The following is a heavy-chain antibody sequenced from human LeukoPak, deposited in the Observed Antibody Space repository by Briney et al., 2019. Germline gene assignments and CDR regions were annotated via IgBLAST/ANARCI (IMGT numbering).Heavy chain of an antibody. CDR1: GGSISSYY. V-gene: IGHV4-59*01. CDR2: IYYSGST. J-gene: IGHJ4*02. CDR3: ARGRPHYYDILTGYIEAYYFDY. D-gene: IGHD3-9*01. Sequence: SETLSLTCTVSGGSISSYYWSWIRQPPGKGLEWIGYIYYSGSTNYSPSLKSRVTISVDTSKNQFSLKLSSVTAADTAVYYCARGRPHYYDILTGYIEAYYFDYWGQGTLVTVSS.